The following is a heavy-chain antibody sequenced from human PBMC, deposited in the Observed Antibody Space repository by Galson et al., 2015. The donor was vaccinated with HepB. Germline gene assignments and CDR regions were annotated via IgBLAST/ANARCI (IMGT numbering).Heavy chain of an antibody. V-gene: IGHV1-69*13. J-gene: IGHJ6*02. D-gene: IGHD2-21*01. CDR1: GGTFSSYA. CDR3: ARNIVVDESDYYYGMDV. Sequence: SVKVSCKATGGTFSSYAISWVRQAPGQGLEWMGGIIPIFGTANYAQKFQGRVTITADESTSTAYMELSSLRSEDTAVYYCARNIVVDESDYYYGMDVWGQGTTVTVSS. CDR2: IIPIFGTA.